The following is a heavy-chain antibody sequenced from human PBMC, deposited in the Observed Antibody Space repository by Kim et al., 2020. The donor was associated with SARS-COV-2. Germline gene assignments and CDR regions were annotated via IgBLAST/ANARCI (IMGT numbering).Heavy chain of an antibody. J-gene: IGHJ4*02. Sequence: ASVKVSCKASGYIFSTYGFSWVRQAPGQGLEWLGWISARDGNTKYAQKVQGRVTMTTDTSTNTAYMELWSLRSDDTAMYYCARGAYGDVSFDYWGQGTLVSVS. CDR1: GYIFSTYG. CDR3: ARGAYGDVSFDY. V-gene: IGHV1-18*04. CDR2: ISARDGNT. D-gene: IGHD4-17*01.